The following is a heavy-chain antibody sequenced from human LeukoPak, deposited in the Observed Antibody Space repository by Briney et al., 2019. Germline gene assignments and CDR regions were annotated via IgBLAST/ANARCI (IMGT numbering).Heavy chain of an antibody. V-gene: IGHV4-59*08. CDR1: GGSISNYY. J-gene: IGHJ5*02. Sequence: SETLSLTCTVSGGSISNYYWNWIRQPPGKGLEWIGFIDYTGSTNYNPSLKSRVTISIDTSKNQFSLKLSSVTAADTAVYYCARRDASSGYYYWFDPWGQGTLVTVSS. D-gene: IGHD3-22*01. CDR3: ARRDASSGYYYWFDP. CDR2: IDYTGST.